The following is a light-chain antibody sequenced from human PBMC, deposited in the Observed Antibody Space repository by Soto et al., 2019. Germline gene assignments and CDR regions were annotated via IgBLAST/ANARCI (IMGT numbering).Light chain of an antibody. V-gene: IGKV1-39*01. CDR2: AAS. Sequence: MKQSPSALSAIVRDRVTLTCRASQNIMNYLNWYQQEPGKAPKLLIYAASSLQSGVPLRFSGSGSGTDFTLTISRLQPEDFAVYYCQQYGKSPITVGQGTRLEIK. CDR3: QQYGKSPIT. CDR1: QNIMNY. J-gene: IGKJ5*01.